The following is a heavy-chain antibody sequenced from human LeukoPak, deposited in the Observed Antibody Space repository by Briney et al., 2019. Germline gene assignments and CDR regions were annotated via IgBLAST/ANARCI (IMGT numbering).Heavy chain of an antibody. Sequence: PGGSLRLTCAGSGFTFSDYYMSWIRQAPGKGLEGISYSSSSGSTIYYAESAKGRFTISRDNAKNSLYLQMNSLIAEDTAVYYCARKPGAVDYWGQGTLVTVSS. D-gene: IGHD3-10*01. CDR3: ARKPGAVDY. CDR1: GFTFSDYY. V-gene: IGHV3-11*04. CDR2: SSSSGSTI. J-gene: IGHJ4*02.